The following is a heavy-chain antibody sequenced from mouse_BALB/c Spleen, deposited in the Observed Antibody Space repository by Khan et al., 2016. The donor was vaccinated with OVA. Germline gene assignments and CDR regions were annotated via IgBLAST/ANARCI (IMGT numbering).Heavy chain of an antibody. Sequence: QVQLQQSGAELVKPGASVKMSCKAFGYTFTSYWMHWVKQRPGQGLEWIGFINPTTGYTEYNQKFKDKATLTADKSSSTAYMQLSSLTSEDAAVYYCARSPTMITQFSYWGQGTLVTVSA. D-gene: IGHD2-4*01. CDR1: GYTFTSYW. CDR3: ARSPTMITQFSY. J-gene: IGHJ3*01. CDR2: INPTTGYT. V-gene: IGHV1-7*01.